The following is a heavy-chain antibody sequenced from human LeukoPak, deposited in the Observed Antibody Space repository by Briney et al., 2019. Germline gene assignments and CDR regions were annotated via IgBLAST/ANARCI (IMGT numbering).Heavy chain of an antibody. V-gene: IGHV3-9*01. J-gene: IGHJ4*02. CDR2: ISWNSGSI. CDR1: GFTFDDYA. CDR3: AKSGTYYDFWSGYYGGFDY. D-gene: IGHD3-3*01. Sequence: GGSLRLSCAASGFTFDDYAMHWVRQAPGKGLEWVSGISWNSGSIGYADSVKGRSTISRDNAKNSLYLQMNSLRAEDTALYYCAKSGTYYDFWSGYYGGFDYWGQGTLVTVSS.